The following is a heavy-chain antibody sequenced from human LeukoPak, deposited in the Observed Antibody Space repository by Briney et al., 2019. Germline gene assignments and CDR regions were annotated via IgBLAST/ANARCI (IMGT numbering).Heavy chain of an antibody. J-gene: IGHJ5*02. V-gene: IGHV3-30-3*01. CDR1: GFTFSSYA. Sequence: GGSLRLSCAASGFTFSSYAMHWVRQAPGKGLEWVAVISYDGSNKYYADSVKGRFTISRDNSKNTLYLQMNSLRAEDTAVYYCARDRNSSGWSPGWFDPWGQGTLVTVSS. CDR3: ARDRNSSGWSPGWFDP. D-gene: IGHD6-19*01. CDR2: ISYDGSNK.